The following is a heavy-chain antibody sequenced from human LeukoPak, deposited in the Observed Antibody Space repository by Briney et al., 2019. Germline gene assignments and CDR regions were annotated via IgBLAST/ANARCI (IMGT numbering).Heavy chain of an antibody. Sequence: PGGSLRLSCAASGFTFSSYSMIWVRQAPGKGLEWVSSISGSSTNIYYADSLKGRFTISRDNAENSLYLQMNSLRAEDTAVYYCARERSGGSCYHDWGQGTLVTVSS. CDR3: ARERSGGSCYHD. CDR2: ISGSSTNI. J-gene: IGHJ4*02. CDR1: GFTFSSYS. D-gene: IGHD2-15*01. V-gene: IGHV3-21*01.